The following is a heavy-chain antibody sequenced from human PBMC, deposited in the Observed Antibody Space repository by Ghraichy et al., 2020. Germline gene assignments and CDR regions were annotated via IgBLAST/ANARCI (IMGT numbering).Heavy chain of an antibody. J-gene: IGHJ4*02. D-gene: IGHD6-19*01. CDR1: GGSISSSSYY. V-gene: IGHV4-39*01. CDR2: IFDSGST. Sequence: SETLSLTCTVSGGSISSSSYYWGRLRPPPGLGLVWNGNIFDSGSTYSTPSPRIRVTVYVDTSKNQFSLKLSSVTAADTAVYYCARLPLSDQWLVPYWGQGTMVTVSS. CDR3: ARLPLSDQWLVPY.